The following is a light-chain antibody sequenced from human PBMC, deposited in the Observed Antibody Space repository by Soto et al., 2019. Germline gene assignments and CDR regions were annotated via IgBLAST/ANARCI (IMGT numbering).Light chain of an antibody. V-gene: IGKV3-20*01. CDR1: QSLGSTY. CDR3: QQYGSSPIT. J-gene: IGKJ5*01. Sequence: EIVLTQSPGTLSLSPGEGATLSCRASQSLGSTYLAWYQQKPGQAPRLLIYGASNRATGIPDRFSGSGSGTDFTFIMSRLEPEDFAVYYCQQYGSSPITFGQGKRLEIK. CDR2: GAS.